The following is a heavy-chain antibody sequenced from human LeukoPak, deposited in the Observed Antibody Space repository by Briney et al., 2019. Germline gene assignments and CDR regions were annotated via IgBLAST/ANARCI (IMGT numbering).Heavy chain of an antibody. D-gene: IGHD3-22*01. CDR2: IYYSGST. J-gene: IGHJ3*02. Sequence: PSETLSLTCTVSGGSISSYYWSWIRQPPWKGLEWIGYIYYSGSTNYNPSLKSRVTISVDTSKNQFSLKLSSVTAADTAVYYCAREYMIAAFDIWGQGTMVTVSS. CDR3: AREYMIAAFDI. CDR1: GGSISSYY. V-gene: IGHV4-59*01.